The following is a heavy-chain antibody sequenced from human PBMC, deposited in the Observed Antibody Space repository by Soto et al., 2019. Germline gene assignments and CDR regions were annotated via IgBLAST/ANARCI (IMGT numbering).Heavy chain of an antibody. V-gene: IGHV4-61*08. CDR3: ARANIAAAGTIFDP. CDR1: GDSVSSGAYY. Sequence: QVKLQESGPGLVKPSETLSLTLTVSGDSVSSGAYYWSWVRQPPGKGLEWIGYIYYNAITNYNPSLKSRVTILVDTSKSEISLTLNSVTAADTAVYYCARANIAAAGTIFDPWGQGVLVTVSA. CDR2: IYYNAIT. D-gene: IGHD6-13*01. J-gene: IGHJ5*02.